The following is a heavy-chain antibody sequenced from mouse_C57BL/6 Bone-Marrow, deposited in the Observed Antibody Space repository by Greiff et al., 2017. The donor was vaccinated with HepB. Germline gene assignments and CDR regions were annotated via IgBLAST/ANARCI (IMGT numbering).Heavy chain of an antibody. V-gene: IGHV2-9-1*01. CDR3: ARNRGAIYYYGSSPYYFDY. Sequence: QVQLKESGPGLVAPSQSLSITCTVSGFSLTSYAISWVRQPPGKGLEWLGVIWTGGGTNYNSALKSRLSISKDNSKSQVFLKMNSLQTDDTVRYYCARNRGAIYYYGSSPYYFDYWGQGTTLTVSS. CDR1: GFSLTSYA. D-gene: IGHD1-1*01. J-gene: IGHJ2*01. CDR2: IWTGGGT.